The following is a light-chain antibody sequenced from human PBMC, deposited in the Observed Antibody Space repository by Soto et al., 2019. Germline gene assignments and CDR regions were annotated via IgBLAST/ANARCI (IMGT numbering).Light chain of an antibody. CDR3: AAWDDSLNGPV. V-gene: IGLV1-44*01. CDR2: GNN. J-gene: IGLJ2*01. Sequence: QSVLTQPPSASGTPGQRVTISCSGSSSNIGSNYVYWYQQLPGTAPKLLIFGNNQRPSGVPDRFSGSKSGTSASLAISGLQSEDEADYYCAAWDDSLNGPVFGGGTKLTVL. CDR1: SSNIGSNY.